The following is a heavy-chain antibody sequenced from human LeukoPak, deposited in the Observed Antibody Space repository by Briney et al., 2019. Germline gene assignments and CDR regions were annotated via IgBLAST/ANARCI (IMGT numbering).Heavy chain of an antibody. CDR2: IWYDGSNK. J-gene: IGHJ4*02. CDR1: GFTFSSYG. CDR3: ARDGGYDYFDY. Sequence: PGGSLRLSCAASGFTFSSYGMHWVRQAPGKGLEWVAVIWYDGSNKYYADSVKGRFTISRDNSKNTLYLQMNSLRAEDTAVYYCARDGGYDYFDYWGQGTLVTVSS. D-gene: IGHD5-12*01. V-gene: IGHV3-33*01.